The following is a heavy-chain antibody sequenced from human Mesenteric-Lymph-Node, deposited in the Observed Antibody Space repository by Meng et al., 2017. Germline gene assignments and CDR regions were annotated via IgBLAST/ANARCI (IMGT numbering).Heavy chain of an antibody. V-gene: IGHV1-3*01. CDR2: VNAASGNT. CDR1: GYSFTTYG. J-gene: IGHJ4*02. D-gene: IGHD2-21*02. Sequence: QVQLVQSGAEVKNPGASVKVSCKTFGYSFTTYGIHWVRQAPGQSLEWMGWVNAASGNTRYSQKFQDRVTINRDTSASSAYMEVSSLRSEDTAAYYCAKSSLHAGTLYFDSWGQGTLVTVSS. CDR3: AKSSLHAGTLYFDS.